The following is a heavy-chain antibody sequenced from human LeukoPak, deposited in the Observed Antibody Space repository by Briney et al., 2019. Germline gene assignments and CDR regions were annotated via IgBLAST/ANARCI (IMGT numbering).Heavy chain of an antibody. V-gene: IGHV3-21*01. Sequence: TGGSLRLSCAASGFTFNTYSMNWVRQAPGKGLEWVSSISSSSSYIYYADSVKGRFTISRDNVKNSLYLQMNSLRAEDTAVYYCARYYDFWSGYGYWGQGTLVTVSS. CDR3: ARYYDFWSGYGY. J-gene: IGHJ4*02. D-gene: IGHD3-3*01. CDR2: ISSSSSYI. CDR1: GFTFNTYS.